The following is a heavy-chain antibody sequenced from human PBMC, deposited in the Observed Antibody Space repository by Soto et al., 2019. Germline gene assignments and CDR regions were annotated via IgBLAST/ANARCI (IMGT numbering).Heavy chain of an antibody. J-gene: IGHJ4*02. CDR2: ISYDGSNK. Sequence: QAPGKGLEWVAVISYDGSNKYYADSVKGRFTISRDNSKNTLYLQMNSLRAEDTAVYYCARDYYDSSGYSTVFDYWGQGTLVTVSS. CDR3: ARDYYDSSGYSTVFDY. V-gene: IGHV3-30-3*01. D-gene: IGHD3-22*01.